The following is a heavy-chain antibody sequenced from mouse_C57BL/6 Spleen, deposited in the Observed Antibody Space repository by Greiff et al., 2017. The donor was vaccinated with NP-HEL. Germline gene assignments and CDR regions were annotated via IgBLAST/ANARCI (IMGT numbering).Heavy chain of an antibody. CDR2: IHPNSGST. D-gene: IGHD2-1*01. J-gene: IGHJ4*01. CDR3: ARSDGNYVDYYAMDY. Sequence: QVQLQQPGAELVKPGASVKLSCKASGYTFTSYWMHWVKQRPGQGLEWIGMIHPNSGSTNYNEKLKSKATLTVDKSSSTAYMQLSSLTSEDSAVYYCARSDGNYVDYYAMDYWGQGTSVTVSS. V-gene: IGHV1-64*01. CDR1: GYTFTSYW.